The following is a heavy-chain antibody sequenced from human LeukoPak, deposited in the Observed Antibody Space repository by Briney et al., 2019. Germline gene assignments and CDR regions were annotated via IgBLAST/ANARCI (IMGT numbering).Heavy chain of an antibody. CDR3: ARDYQALLRGLLWFGETNYFDY. J-gene: IGHJ4*02. CDR1: GYTFTSYY. D-gene: IGHD3-10*01. V-gene: IGHV1-46*01. CDR2: INPSGGST. Sequence: ASVKVSCKASGYTFTSYYMHWVRQAPGQGLEWMGIINPSGGSTSYAQKFQGRVTTTRDTSTSTVYMELSSLRSEDTAVYYCARDYQALLRGLLWFGETNYFDYWGQGTLVTVSS.